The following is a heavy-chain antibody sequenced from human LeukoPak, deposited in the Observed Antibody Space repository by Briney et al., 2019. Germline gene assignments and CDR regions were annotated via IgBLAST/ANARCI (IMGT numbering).Heavy chain of an antibody. CDR1: GGSFSGYY. Sequence: PSETLSLTCAVYGGSFSGYYWSWIRQPPGKGLEWIGEINHSGSTNYNPSLKSRVTISVDTSKNQFSLKLSSVTAADTAVYYCARGRIAVAKRIFDYWGQGTLSPSPQ. D-gene: IGHD6-19*01. J-gene: IGHJ4*02. CDR2: INHSGST. V-gene: IGHV4-34*01. CDR3: ARGRIAVAKRIFDY.